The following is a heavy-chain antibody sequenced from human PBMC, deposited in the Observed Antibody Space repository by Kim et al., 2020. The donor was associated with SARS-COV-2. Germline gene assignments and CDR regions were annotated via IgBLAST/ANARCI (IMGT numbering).Heavy chain of an antibody. CDR1: GYTFTSYA. J-gene: IGHJ5*02. CDR3: ARITEPPSIAARWFDP. CDR2: INAGNGNT. V-gene: IGHV1-3*01. D-gene: IGHD6-6*01. Sequence: ASVKVSCKASGYTFTSYAMHWVRQAPGQRLEWMGWINAGNGNTKYSQKFQGRVTITRDTSASTAYMELSSLRSEDTAVYYCARITEPPSIAARWFDPWGQGTLVTVSS.